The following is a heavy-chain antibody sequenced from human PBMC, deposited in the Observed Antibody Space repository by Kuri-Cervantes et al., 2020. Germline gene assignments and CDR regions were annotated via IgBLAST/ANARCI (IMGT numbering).Heavy chain of an antibody. V-gene: IGHV3-30-3*01. CDR2: ISYDGSNK. J-gene: IGHJ6*02. D-gene: IGHD3-22*01. CDR3: ARANDYDSSGYYYVEEYYYYGMDV. Sequence: LSLTCAASGFTFSSYAMHWVRQAPGKGLEWVAVISYDGSNKYYADSVKGRFTISRDNSKNTLYLQMNSLRAEDTAVYYCARANDYDSSGYYYVEEYYYYGMDVWGQGTTVTVSS. CDR1: GFTFSSYA.